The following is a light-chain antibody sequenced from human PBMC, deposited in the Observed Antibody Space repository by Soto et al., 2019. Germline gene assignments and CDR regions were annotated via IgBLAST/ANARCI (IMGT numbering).Light chain of an antibody. CDR3: QQYNNWPQT. V-gene: IGKV3-15*01. CDR2: GAS. Sequence: EIVMTQSPATLSGSPGERATLSCRASLSVSSNLAWYQQKPGQAPRLLLYGASTRDTGIPARLSGSGSATEFTLTISSLQSEDFAVYYCQQYNNWPQTFGQGTKVEIK. CDR1: LSVSSN. J-gene: IGKJ1*01.